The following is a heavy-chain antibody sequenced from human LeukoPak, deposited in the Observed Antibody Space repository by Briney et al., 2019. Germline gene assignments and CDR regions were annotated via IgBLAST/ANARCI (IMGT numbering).Heavy chain of an antibody. Sequence: GGSLRLSCAASGFTFSSYEMNWVRQAPGKGLEWVSYISSSGSTIYYADSVKGRFTISRDNAKNSLYLQMNSLRAEDTAVYYCARGHGITGTTIYPLWGQGTLVTVSS. CDR3: ARGHGITGTTIYPL. V-gene: IGHV3-48*03. CDR2: ISSSGSTI. D-gene: IGHD1-7*01. CDR1: GFTFSSYE. J-gene: IGHJ4*02.